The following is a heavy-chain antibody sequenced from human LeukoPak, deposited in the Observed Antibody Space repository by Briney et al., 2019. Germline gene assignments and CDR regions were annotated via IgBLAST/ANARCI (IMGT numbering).Heavy chain of an antibody. V-gene: IGHV4-59*01. J-gene: IGHJ4*02. Sequence: SETLSLTCTVSGGSISSYYWSWIRQPPGKGLEWIGYIYYSGSANYNPSLKSRVTISVDTSKNQFSLKPSSVTAADTAVYYCARGHGDSSGWYAGFGYWGQGTLVTVSS. CDR1: GGSISSYY. CDR2: IYYSGSA. CDR3: ARGHGDSSGWYAGFGY. D-gene: IGHD6-19*01.